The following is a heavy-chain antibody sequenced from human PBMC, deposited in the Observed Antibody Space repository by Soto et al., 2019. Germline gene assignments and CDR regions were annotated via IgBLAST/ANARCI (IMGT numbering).Heavy chain of an antibody. V-gene: IGHV1-69*02. D-gene: IGHD3-10*01. CDR3: ATRFGSGSRAFDY. J-gene: IGHJ4*02. CDR1: GDTFNFYT. CDR2: FNPILSFS. Sequence: QVQLVQSGAEVKKPGSSGKVSCKASGDTFNFYTINWVRQAPGLGLEWMGRFNPILSFSNSALKFQGRVTLTADKSTSTAYMVLSSLRSEDTAIYYCATRFGSGSRAFDYWGQGALVTVSS.